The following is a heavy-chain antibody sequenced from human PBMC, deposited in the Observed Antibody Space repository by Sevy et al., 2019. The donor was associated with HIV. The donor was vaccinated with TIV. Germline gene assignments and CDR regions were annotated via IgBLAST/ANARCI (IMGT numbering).Heavy chain of an antibody. CDR2: ISYDGSNK. D-gene: IGHD3-3*01. Sequence: GGSLRLSCAASGFTFSSYGMHWVRQAPGKGLEWVAVISYDGSNKYYADSVKCRFTISRENSKNRLYLQMNSLRAEDTAVYYCAKSGVLTIFGVVINYYFDYWGQGTLVTVSS. CDR1: GFTFSSYG. J-gene: IGHJ4*02. V-gene: IGHV3-30*18. CDR3: AKSGVLTIFGVVINYYFDY.